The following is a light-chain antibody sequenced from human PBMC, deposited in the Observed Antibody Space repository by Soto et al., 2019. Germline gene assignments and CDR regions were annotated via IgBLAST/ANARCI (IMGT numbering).Light chain of an antibody. CDR1: QSVSSSY. J-gene: IGKJ2*01. CDR3: QQYGSSPPYT. CDR2: GAS. V-gene: IGKV3-20*01. Sequence: EIVLTQSPGTLSLSPGERANLSCRASQSVSSSYFAWYQQKPGQAPRLLIYGASSRATGIPDRFSGSGSGTDFTLTISRLEPEDFAVYYWQQYGSSPPYTFGQGTNLEIK.